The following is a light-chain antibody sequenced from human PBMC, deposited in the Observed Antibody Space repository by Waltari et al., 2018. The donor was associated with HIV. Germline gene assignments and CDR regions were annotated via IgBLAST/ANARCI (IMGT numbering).Light chain of an antibody. CDR1: QSVSSPS. Sequence: VLTQSPGTLPLSRGDRGTLSCRARQSVSSPSFAWYQQKPGRAPRLLFSGATTRATGLPDRFSGSGSGTDFTLTISRLEPEDFAVYYRQQYDGSVTFGGGTKVEIK. CDR3: QQYDGSVT. V-gene: IGKV3-20*01. CDR2: GAT. J-gene: IGKJ4*01.